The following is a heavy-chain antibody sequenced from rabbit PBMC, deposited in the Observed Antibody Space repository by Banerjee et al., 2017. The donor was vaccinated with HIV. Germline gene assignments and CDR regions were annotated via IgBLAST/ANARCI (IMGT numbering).Heavy chain of an antibody. V-gene: IGHV1S47*01. CDR3: ARDVVAGDGYAL. CDR2: IYNGDGNT. Sequence: EQLVESGGGLVQPGGSLKLSCKASGFDFSSNAMCWVRQAPGKGLEWIACIYNGDGNTYYASWVNGRFTTSKTSSTTVTLQMTSLTAADTATYFCARDVVAGDGYALWGQGTLVTVS. CDR1: GFDFSSNA. D-gene: IGHD6-1*01. J-gene: IGHJ4*01.